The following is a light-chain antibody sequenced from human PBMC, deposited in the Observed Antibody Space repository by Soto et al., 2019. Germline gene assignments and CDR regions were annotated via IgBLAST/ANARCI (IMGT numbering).Light chain of an antibody. CDR3: QQYHSHRAWT. CDR1: QSISSW. CDR2: KAY. Sequence: DIQMTQSPSTLSASVGDRVIITCRASQSISSWVAWYQQKPGEAPNLLINKAYILVSGVLSRFSGSGFVTEFTLTISSLHPDDFATYYCQQYHSHRAWTFGQGTKVEIK. J-gene: IGKJ1*01. V-gene: IGKV1-5*03.